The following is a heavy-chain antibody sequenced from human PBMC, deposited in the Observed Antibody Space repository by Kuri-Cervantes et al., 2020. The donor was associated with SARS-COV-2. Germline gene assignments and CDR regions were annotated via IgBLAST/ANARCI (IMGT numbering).Heavy chain of an antibody. V-gene: IGHV3-9*01. CDR3: AKDDGRNYGSGSYSIFDY. Sequence: SLKISCAASGFTFDDYAMHWVRQAPGKGLVWVSGISWNSGSIGYADSVKGRFTISRDNAKDSLYLQMNSLRAEDTALYYCAKDDGRNYGSGSYSIFDYWGQGTLVTVSS. D-gene: IGHD3-10*01. J-gene: IGHJ4*02. CDR1: GFTFDDYA. CDR2: ISWNSGSI.